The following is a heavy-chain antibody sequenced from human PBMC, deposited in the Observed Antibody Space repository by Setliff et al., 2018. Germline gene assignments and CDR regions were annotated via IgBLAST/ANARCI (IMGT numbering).Heavy chain of an antibody. V-gene: IGHV1-2*06. Sequence: ASVKVSCKASGYIFTGYYMHWVRQAPGQGLEWMGRISRHTGGTNSAQKFQGRVTMTRDTSVSTVYMELNSLRSDDTAVYYCVRAGFDAISNGLDYWGQGTLVTVSS. CDR1: GYIFTGYY. CDR2: ISRHTGGT. J-gene: IGHJ4*02. CDR3: VRAGFDAISNGLDY. D-gene: IGHD3-3*01.